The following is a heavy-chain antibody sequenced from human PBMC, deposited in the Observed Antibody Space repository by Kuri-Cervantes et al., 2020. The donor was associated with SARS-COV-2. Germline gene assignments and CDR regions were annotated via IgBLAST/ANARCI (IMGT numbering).Heavy chain of an antibody. V-gene: IGHV3-21*04. CDR2: ISTSSSYI. CDR3: AKDLGRPDWFDP. J-gene: IGHJ5*02. CDR1: GFTFNSYS. Sequence: GGSLRLSYAASGFTFNSYSMNWVRQAPGKGLEWVSSISTSSSYIYYADSVKGRFTISRDTAKNSLYLQMNSLRAEDTAVYYCAKDLGRPDWFDPWGQGTLVTVSS.